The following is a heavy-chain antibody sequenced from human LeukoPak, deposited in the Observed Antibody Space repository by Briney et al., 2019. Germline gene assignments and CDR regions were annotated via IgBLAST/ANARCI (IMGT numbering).Heavy chain of an antibody. CDR3: AKGISSGYFDY. CDR1: GFTFSSYG. V-gene: IGHV3-30*18. J-gene: IGHJ4*02. CDR2: ISYDGSIE. D-gene: IGHD3-22*01. Sequence: GGSLRLSRAASGFTFSSYGMHWVRQAPGKGLEWVAVISYDGSIEYYADSVKGRFSISGDNSKNTQYLQMNSLRAEDTALYYCAKGISSGYFDYWGQGTLVTVSS.